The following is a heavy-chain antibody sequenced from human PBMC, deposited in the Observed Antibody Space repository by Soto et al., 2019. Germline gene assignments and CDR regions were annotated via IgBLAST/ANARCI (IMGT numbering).Heavy chain of an antibody. Sequence: SETLSLTCTVSGGSISSSSYYWGWIRQPPGKGLEWIGSIYYSGSTYYNPSLKSRVTISVDTSKNQFSLKLSSVTAADTAVYYCASLGDCGADCYPDYFDYWGQGTLVTAPQ. V-gene: IGHV4-39*01. D-gene: IGHD2-21*02. CDR3: ASLGDCGADCYPDYFDY. J-gene: IGHJ4*02. CDR1: GGSISSSSYY. CDR2: IYYSGST.